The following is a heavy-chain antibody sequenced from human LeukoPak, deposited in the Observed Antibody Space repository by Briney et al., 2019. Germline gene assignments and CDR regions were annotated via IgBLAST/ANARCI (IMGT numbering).Heavy chain of an antibody. CDR2: IYYSGST. V-gene: IGHV4-59*01. D-gene: IGHD1-26*01. CDR1: GXSISSYY. CDR3: ARDATGSYPYYYYGMDV. J-gene: IGHJ6*02. Sequence: KPSETLSLTWTVSGXSISSYYWSWIRQPPGKGLEWIGYIYYSGSTNYNPSLKSRVTISVDTSKNQFSLRLSSVTAADTAVYYCARDATGSYPYYYYGMDVWGQGTTVTVSS.